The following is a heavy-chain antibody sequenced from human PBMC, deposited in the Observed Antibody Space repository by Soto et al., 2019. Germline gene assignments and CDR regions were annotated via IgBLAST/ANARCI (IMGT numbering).Heavy chain of an antibody. CDR1: GGTFSSYA. CDR2: IIPIFGTA. Sequence: SVKVSCKASGGTFSSYAISWVRQAPGQGLEWMGGIIPIFGTANYAQKFQGRVTITADESTSTAYMELSSLRSEDTAVYYCARGFSSGYSRHYYYYGMDVWGKGTTVTVSS. D-gene: IGHD3-22*01. V-gene: IGHV1-69*13. J-gene: IGHJ6*04. CDR3: ARGFSSGYSRHYYYYGMDV.